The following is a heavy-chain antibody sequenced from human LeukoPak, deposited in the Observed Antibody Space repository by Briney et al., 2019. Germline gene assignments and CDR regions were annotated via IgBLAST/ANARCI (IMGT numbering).Heavy chain of an antibody. J-gene: IGHJ6*03. CDR1: GGSISSSTYY. CDR3: ARFPGGAEYRHYYYMDV. Sequence: SETLSLTCTVSGGSISSSTYYWGWIRQPPGKGLEWIGSIFYSGRTYYNPSLKSRVTMSVDTSKNQFSLRLSSVNAADTAVYYCARFPGGAEYRHYYYMDVWGKGTTVTVSS. V-gene: IGHV4-39*07. CDR2: IFYSGRT. D-gene: IGHD1-14*01.